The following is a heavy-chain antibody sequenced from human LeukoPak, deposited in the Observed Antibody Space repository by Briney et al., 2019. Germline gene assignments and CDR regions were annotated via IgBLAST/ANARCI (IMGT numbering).Heavy chain of an antibody. CDR1: GYSISSGYY. CDR2: IYHSGST. V-gene: IGHV4-38-2*02. Sequence: SETLSLTCTVSGYSISSGYYWGWIRQPPGKGLEWIGSIYHSGSTYYNPSLKSRVTISVDTSKNQFSLELSSVTAADTAVYYCAAYGSGSYYKRVRFDYWGQGTLVTVSS. D-gene: IGHD3-10*01. CDR3: AAYGSGSYYKRVRFDY. J-gene: IGHJ4*02.